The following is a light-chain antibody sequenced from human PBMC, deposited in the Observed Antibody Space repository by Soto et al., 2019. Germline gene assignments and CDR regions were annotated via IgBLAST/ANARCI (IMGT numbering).Light chain of an antibody. CDR2: KAS. J-gene: IGKJ1*01. CDR3: QQYNSYSWT. Sequence: DIQMTQSPSTLSASVGDRVTITCRASQSISSSLAWYQQKPGKAPNLLIYKASNLHSGVPSRFSGSGSGTEVTLSINNLQPDDFAVYYSQQYNSYSWTVGQGTKVEIK. CDR1: QSISSS. V-gene: IGKV1-5*03.